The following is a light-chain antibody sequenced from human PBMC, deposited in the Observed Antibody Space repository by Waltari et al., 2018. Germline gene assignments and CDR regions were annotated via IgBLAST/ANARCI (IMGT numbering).Light chain of an antibody. CDR1: QSVGRY. CDR3: QKYVSLPAT. J-gene: IGKJ1*01. Sequence: EIVLTQSPATLSLSPGERATLSCRASQSVGRYLAWYQQKPGQAPRLLMYDSSIRAIGIPDRFSGSGSGTDFSLTISRLEPEDFAVYYCQKYVSLPATFGQGTKVEIK. CDR2: DSS. V-gene: IGKV3-20*01.